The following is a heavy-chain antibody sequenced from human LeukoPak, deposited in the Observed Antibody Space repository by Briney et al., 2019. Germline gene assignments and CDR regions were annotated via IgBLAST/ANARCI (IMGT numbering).Heavy chain of an antibody. V-gene: IGHV4-34*01. Sequence: SETLSLTCAVYGGSFSGYYCSWIRQPPGKGLEWIGEINHSGSTNYNPSLKSRVTISVDTSNNQFSLKLSSVTAADTAVYYCARGQYYYDSSGYPYYFDYWGQGTLVTVSS. D-gene: IGHD3-22*01. J-gene: IGHJ4*02. CDR3: ARGQYYYDSSGYPYYFDY. CDR1: GGSFSGYY. CDR2: INHSGST.